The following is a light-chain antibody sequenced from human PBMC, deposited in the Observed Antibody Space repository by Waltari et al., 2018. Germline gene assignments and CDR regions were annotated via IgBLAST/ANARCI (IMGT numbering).Light chain of an antibody. CDR3: MQGTHGPWT. CDR1: PSLVHSDGNHY. V-gene: IGKV2-30*02. J-gene: IGKJ1*01. CDR2: KVS. Sequence: DVVMTQSPLSLPVTLGQPASIPCRSSPSLVHSDGNHYLNWFKQRPGQSPRRLLYKVSNRDSRVPDIFMGSGSGTDFTLKSRRVEAEDGGVYYCMQGTHGPWTLGQGTKVEIK.